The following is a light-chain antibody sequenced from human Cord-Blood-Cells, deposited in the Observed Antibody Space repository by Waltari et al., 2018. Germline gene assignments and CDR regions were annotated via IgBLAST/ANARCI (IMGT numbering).Light chain of an antibody. CDR2: DVS. J-gene: IGLJ2*01. Sequence: QSALTQPRPVSGSPGQSVTISCTGTSSDVGGYHYVSWYQQHPGKAAKLMIYDVSKRPSGVPDRFSGSKSGTAACLTISGLQAEDEADYYCCSYAGSYSFVVFGGGTKLTVL. V-gene: IGLV2-11*01. CDR3: CSYAGSYSFVV. CDR1: SSDVGGYHY.